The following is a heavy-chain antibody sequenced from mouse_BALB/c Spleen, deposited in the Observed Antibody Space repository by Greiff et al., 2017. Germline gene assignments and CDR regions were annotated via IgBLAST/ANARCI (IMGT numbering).Heavy chain of an antibody. CDR2: IDPFNGGT. CDR1: GYSFTSYY. J-gene: IGHJ4*01. D-gene: IGHD2-4*01. CDR3: ARSDYDENYAMDY. V-gene: IGHV1S135*01. Sequence: EVQLQESGPELMKPGASVKISCKASGYSFTSYYMHWVKQSHGKSLEWIGYIDPFNGGTSYNQKFKGKATLTVDKSSSTAYMHLSSLTSEDSAVYYCARSDYDENYAMDYWGQGTSVTVSS.